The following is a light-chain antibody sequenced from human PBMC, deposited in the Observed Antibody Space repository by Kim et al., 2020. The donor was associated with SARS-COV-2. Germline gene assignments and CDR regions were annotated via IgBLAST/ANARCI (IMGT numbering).Light chain of an antibody. Sequence: SPGERGTLSCRTSQSVRSNNVAWYQQKPGQAPRLLIFGASARATGIPDRFSGSGSGTDFTLTISRLEPEDFAIYYCQQYGASPLTFGQGTKLEI. J-gene: IGKJ2*01. V-gene: IGKV3-20*01. CDR3: QQYGASPLT. CDR1: QSVRSNN. CDR2: GAS.